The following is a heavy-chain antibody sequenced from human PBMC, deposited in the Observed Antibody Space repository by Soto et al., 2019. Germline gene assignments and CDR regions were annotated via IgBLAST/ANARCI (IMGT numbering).Heavy chain of an antibody. V-gene: IGHV3-33*01. D-gene: IGHD6-19*01. Sequence: GGSLRLSSAASGFTFSSYGMHWVRQAPGKGLEWVAVIWYDGSNKYYADSVKGRYTISRDDSKNTVYLQMNSLGAEDTAVYYCTRDPLIAVAAYDAFDIWGQGTSVTVS. CDR3: TRDPLIAVAAYDAFDI. CDR2: IWYDGSNK. CDR1: GFTFSSYG. J-gene: IGHJ3*02.